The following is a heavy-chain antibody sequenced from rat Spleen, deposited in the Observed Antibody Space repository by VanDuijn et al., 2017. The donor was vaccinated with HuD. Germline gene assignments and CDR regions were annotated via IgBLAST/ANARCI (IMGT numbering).Heavy chain of an antibody. D-gene: IGHD1-12*02. CDR1: GFIFSNYY. J-gene: IGHJ2*01. CDR3: AKDKYDGSYFGDY. CDR2: ISAGGDDT. V-gene: IGHV5-27*01. Sequence: EVQLVESGGGLVQPGRSLKLSCAASGFIFSNYYMAWVRQAPTKGLEWVAYISAGGDDTYYRYSVKGRFTISRDNAQSSLYLQMESLRSEDTATYYCAKDKYDGSYFGDYWGQGVMVTVSS.